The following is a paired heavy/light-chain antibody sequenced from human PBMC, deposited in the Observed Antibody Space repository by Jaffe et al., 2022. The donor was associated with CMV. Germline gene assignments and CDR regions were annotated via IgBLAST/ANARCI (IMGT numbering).Light chain of an antibody. CDR2: STS. CDR3: QQYGTSPYT. CDR1: QSVTSTY. J-gene: IGKJ2*01. V-gene: IGKV3-20*01. Sequence: EVVLTQSPGTLSLSPGERATLSCRASQSVTSTYLAWYQHKPGQAPRLLIFSTSNRATGISDRFSGSGSGTDFTLTISRLEPEDFAVYYCQQYGTSPYTFGPGTKLEIK.
Heavy chain of an antibody. CDR1: GFSFSDYY. Sequence: QVQLVESGGGLVKPGGSLRLSCVASGFSFSDYYMTWIRQAPGKGLEWVSYISYTTTYTDYADSVKGRFTISRDNAKNSLYLEMNSLRAEDTAVYYCARGEGMLVFDPWGQGTLVTVSS. V-gene: IGHV3-11*06. CDR2: ISYTTTYT. D-gene: IGHD2-8*01. CDR3: ARGEGMLVFDP. J-gene: IGHJ5*02.